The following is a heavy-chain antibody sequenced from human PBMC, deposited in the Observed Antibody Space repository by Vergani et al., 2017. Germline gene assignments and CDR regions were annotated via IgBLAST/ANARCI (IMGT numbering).Heavy chain of an antibody. CDR1: GFTVSSNY. V-gene: IGHV3-23*04. D-gene: IGHD1-1*01. Sequence: EVQVVETGGGLVQPGGSLRLSCAASGFTVSSNYMSWVRQGPGKGLEWVSVISVSGGSTYYADAVKGRFTISRENSKNTLYLPMNRLRAEDTAVYYCAKGTAYYYSGMDVWGQGTTVTVSS. CDR2: ISVSGGST. CDR3: AKGTAYYYSGMDV. J-gene: IGHJ6*02.